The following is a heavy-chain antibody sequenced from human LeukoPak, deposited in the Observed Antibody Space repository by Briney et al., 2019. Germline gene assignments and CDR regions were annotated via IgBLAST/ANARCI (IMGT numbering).Heavy chain of an antibody. CDR1: GYTFTSYD. D-gene: IGHD4-11*01. V-gene: IGHV1-8*01. Sequence: ASVKVSCEASGYTFTSYDINWVRQATGQGLEWMGWMNPNSGNTGYAQKFQGRVTMTRNTSISTAYMELSSLRSEDTAVYYCARSYPYSNYVEVDYWGQGTLVTVSS. CDR2: MNPNSGNT. CDR3: ARSYPYSNYVEVDY. J-gene: IGHJ4*02.